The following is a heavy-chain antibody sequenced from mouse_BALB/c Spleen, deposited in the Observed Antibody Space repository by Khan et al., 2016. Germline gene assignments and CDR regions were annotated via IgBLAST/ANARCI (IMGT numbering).Heavy chain of an antibody. CDR2: IRSKSNNYAT. CDR3: VGGGTYGNDYAMDY. Sequence: EGQLVESGGGLVQPKGSLKLSCAASGFTFNTYAMHWVCQAPGKGLEWVARIRSKSNNYATYYADSVKDRFTISRDDSQSMLYLQMNNLKTEDTAVYYCVGGGTYGNDYAMDYWGQGTSVTGSS. J-gene: IGHJ4*01. CDR1: GFTFNTYA. D-gene: IGHD2-1*01. V-gene: IGHV10-3*03.